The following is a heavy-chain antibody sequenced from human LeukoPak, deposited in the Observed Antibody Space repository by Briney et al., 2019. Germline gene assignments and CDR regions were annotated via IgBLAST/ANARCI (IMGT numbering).Heavy chain of an antibody. CDR1: GGSINNYY. Sequence: ETLSLTCTVSGGSINNYYWSLIRQPAGEGLEWNWRIYNRGSTNYNPSLKSRVTISVDTSKNQFSLKLSSVTAADTAVYYCARERYCSGGSCYSYYYYYYMDVWGKGTTVTVSS. J-gene: IGHJ6*03. D-gene: IGHD2-15*01. CDR2: IYNRGST. V-gene: IGHV4-4*07. CDR3: ARERYCSGGSCYSYYYYYYMDV.